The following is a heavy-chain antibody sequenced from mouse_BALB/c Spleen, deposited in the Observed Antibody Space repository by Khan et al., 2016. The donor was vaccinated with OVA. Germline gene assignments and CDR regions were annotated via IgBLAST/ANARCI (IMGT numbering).Heavy chain of an antibody. CDR3: ARDTTVESYWYFDV. D-gene: IGHD1-1*01. CDR2: IWAGGST. Sequence: VKLLESGPGLVAPSQSLSITCTVSGFSLTSYGVHWVRQPPGKGLEWLGVIWAGGSTNYNYELLSRLSISKDNSKSQVFLKMNSLQTDDTAMYYCARDTTVESYWYFDVWGAGTTVTVSS. V-gene: IGHV2-9*02. J-gene: IGHJ1*01. CDR1: GFSLTSYG.